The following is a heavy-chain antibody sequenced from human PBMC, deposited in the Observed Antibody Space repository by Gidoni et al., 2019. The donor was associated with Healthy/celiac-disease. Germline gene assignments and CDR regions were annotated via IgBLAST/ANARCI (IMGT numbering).Heavy chain of an antibody. Sequence: EVQLVESGGGLIQPGGSLRLSCAASGFTVSSNYMSWVRQAPGKGLEWVSVIDSGGSTYYADSVKGRFTISRDNSKNTLYLQMNSLRAEDTAVYYCARDFDDSSGYYWFDPWGQGTLVTVSS. CDR1: GFTVSSNY. CDR2: IDSGGST. V-gene: IGHV3-53*01. J-gene: IGHJ5*02. CDR3: ARDFDDSSGYYWFDP. D-gene: IGHD3-22*01.